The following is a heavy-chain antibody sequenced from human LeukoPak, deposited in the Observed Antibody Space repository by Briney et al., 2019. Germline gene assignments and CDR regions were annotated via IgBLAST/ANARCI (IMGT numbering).Heavy chain of an antibody. V-gene: IGHV1-2*06. J-gene: IGHJ2*01. CDR1: GYTFTGYY. Sequence: ASVKVSCKASGYTFTGYYMHWVRQAPGQGLDWMGRINPNSGGTNYAQKFQGRVTMTRDTSISTAYMELSRLRSDDTAVYYCARSETGDWWYFDLWGRGTLVTVSS. CDR3: ARSETGDWWYFDL. CDR2: INPNSGGT. D-gene: IGHD7-27*01.